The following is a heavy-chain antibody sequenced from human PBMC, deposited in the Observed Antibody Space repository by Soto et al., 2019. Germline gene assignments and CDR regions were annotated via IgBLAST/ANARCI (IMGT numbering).Heavy chain of an antibody. D-gene: IGHD3-9*01. J-gene: IGHJ5*02. CDR2: ISSSSSTI. CDR1: GFTFSSYS. V-gene: IGHV3-48*01. Sequence: EVQLVESGGGLVQPGGSLRLSCAASGFTFSSYSMNWVRQAPGKGLEWVSCISSSSSTIYYADSVKGRFTISRDNAKNSLYLQMNSLRAEDTAVYYCARDSMTGLNWFDPWGQGTLVTVSS. CDR3: ARDSMTGLNWFDP.